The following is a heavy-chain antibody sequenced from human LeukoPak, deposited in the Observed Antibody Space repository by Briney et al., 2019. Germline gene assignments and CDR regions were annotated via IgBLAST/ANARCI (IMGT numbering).Heavy chain of an antibody. J-gene: IGHJ2*01. Sequence: SETLSLTCTVSGGSIRSYYWSWIRQPPGKGLEWIGYIYNSGSTNYNPSLKSRVTMSVDTSKNQFSLRLSSVTAADTAVYYCARETTRPWYLDLWGRGTLVTVSS. CDR2: IYNSGST. CDR1: GGSIRSYY. D-gene: IGHD2-15*01. V-gene: IGHV4-59*01. CDR3: ARETTRPWYLDL.